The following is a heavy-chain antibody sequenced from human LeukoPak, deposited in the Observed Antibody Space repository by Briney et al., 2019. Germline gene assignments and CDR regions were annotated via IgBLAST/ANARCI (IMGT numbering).Heavy chain of an antibody. CDR2: IYYSGST. Sequence: SETLSLTCTVSGGSISSYYWSWVRQPPGKGLEWIGYIYYSGSTNYNPSLKSRVTISVDTSKNQFSLKLSSVTAADTAVYYCARHGSSWTYFDYWGQGTLVTVSS. CDR1: GGSISSYY. CDR3: ARHGSSWTYFDY. D-gene: IGHD6-13*01. V-gene: IGHV4-59*08. J-gene: IGHJ4*02.